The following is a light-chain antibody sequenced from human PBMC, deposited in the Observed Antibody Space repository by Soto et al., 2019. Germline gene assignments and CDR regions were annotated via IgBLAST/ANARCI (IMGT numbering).Light chain of an antibody. CDR3: QQYYSFPLA. CDR2: AAS. V-gene: IGKV1-9*01. J-gene: IGKJ1*01. Sequence: IQLTQSPSSLSASVGDRVTITCRASQGISSYLAWYQQKPGKAPKLLIYAASSLQSGVPSRFSGSGSGTDFTLTISCLQSEDFATYYCQQYYSFPLAFGQGTKVDIK. CDR1: QGISSY.